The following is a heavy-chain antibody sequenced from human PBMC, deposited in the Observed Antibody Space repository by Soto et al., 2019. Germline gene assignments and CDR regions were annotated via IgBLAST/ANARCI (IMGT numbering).Heavy chain of an antibody. CDR2: IYHSGST. V-gene: IGHV4-30-2*01. J-gene: IGHJ5*02. Sequence: QLKLQESGSGLVKPSQTLSLTCAVSGGSISCGGYSWSWFRQPPGKGLGWIGYIYHSGSTYYSPSLKSRVTISVDSSKNQFSLKPSSVTAADTAVYYCARVPAPWGQGTLVTVSS. CDR1: GGSISCGGYS. CDR3: ARVPAP.